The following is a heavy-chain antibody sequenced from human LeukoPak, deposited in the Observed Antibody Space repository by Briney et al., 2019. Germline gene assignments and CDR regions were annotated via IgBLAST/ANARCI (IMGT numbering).Heavy chain of an antibody. Sequence: SETLSLTCTVSGGSISSYYWSWIRQPPGKGLEWIGYIYYSGSTNYNPSLKSRVTISVDTSKNQFSLKLSSVTAADTAVYYCARDSDSSGYYWDYWGQGTLVTVSS. CDR2: IYYSGST. D-gene: IGHD3-22*01. CDR3: ARDSDSSGYYWDY. V-gene: IGHV4-59*01. J-gene: IGHJ4*02. CDR1: GGSISSYY.